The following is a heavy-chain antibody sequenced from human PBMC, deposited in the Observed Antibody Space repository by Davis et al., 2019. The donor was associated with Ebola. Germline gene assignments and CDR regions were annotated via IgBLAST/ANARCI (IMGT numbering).Heavy chain of an antibody. V-gene: IGHV1-18*04. CDR1: GYTFTSYG. CDR2: IITYNGNR. J-gene: IGHJ4*02. D-gene: IGHD5-18*01. CDR3: VGGGIQIWSSHYLDY. Sequence: ASVKVSCKASGYTFTSYGISWVRQAPGQGLEWMGWIITYNGNRNYAQKFQGRVTMSTDTSTTTAYMELTSLRSDDTAVYYCVGGGIQIWSSHYLDYWGQGTLVTVSS.